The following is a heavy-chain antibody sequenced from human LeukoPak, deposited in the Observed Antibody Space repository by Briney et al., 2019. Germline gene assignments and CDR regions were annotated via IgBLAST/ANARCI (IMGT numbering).Heavy chain of an antibody. CDR2: ISGSGGST. CDR1: GFTFSSYA. Sequence: GGSLRLSCAASGFTFSSYAMSWVRQAPGKGLEWVSAISGSGGSTYYVDSVKGRFTISRDNSKNTLYLQMNSLRAEDTAVYYCAKVPTTNYYDSSGYYYWGQGTLVTVSS. CDR3: AKVPTTNYYDSSGYYY. V-gene: IGHV3-23*01. D-gene: IGHD3-22*01. J-gene: IGHJ4*02.